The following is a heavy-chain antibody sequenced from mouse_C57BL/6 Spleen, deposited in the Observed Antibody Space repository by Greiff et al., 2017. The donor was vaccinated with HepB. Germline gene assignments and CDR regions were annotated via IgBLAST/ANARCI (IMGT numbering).Heavy chain of an antibody. CDR3: ARSSTYFDY. Sequence: VQLQQSGPELVKPGASVKISCKASGYTFTDYYMNWVKQSHGKSLEWIGDINPNNGGTSYNQKFKGKATLTVDKSSSTAYMELRSLTSEDSAVYYCARSSTYFDYWGQGTTLTVSS. D-gene: IGHD5-1*01. J-gene: IGHJ2*01. CDR2: INPNNGGT. CDR1: GYTFTDYY. V-gene: IGHV1-26*01.